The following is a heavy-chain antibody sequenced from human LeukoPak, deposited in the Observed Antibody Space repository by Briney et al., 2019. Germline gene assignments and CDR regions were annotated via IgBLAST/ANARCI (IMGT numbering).Heavy chain of an antibody. CDR2: ISYDGSNK. J-gene: IGHJ4*02. Sequence: QSGGSLRLSCAASGFTFSSYAMHWVRQAPGKGLEWVAVISYDGSNKYYADSVKGRFTISRDNSKNKLYLQMNSLRAEDTAVYYCARDAFRGSGWYAHFDYWGQGTLVTVSS. V-gene: IGHV3-30-3*01. CDR3: ARDAFRGSGWYAHFDY. CDR1: GFTFSSYA. D-gene: IGHD6-19*01.